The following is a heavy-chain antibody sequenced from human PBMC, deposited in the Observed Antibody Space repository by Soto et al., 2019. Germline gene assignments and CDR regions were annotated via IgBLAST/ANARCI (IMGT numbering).Heavy chain of an antibody. CDR3: ARDPRNKGFDP. D-gene: IGHD4-4*01. CDR1: GFTFSDYW. J-gene: IGHJ5*02. Sequence: EGQLVESGGGSVQPGGSLRLSCAASGFTFSDYWMHWVRQVPGKGLVWVSCINGDGTSTRYADSVRGRFTISRDNAKNTLYVHMNSLRAEDTAVYYCARDPRNKGFDPWGQGTLVTVSS. V-gene: IGHV3-74*01. CDR2: INGDGTST.